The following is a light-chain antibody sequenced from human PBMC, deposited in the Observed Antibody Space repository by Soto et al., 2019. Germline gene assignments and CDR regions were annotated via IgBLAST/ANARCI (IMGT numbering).Light chain of an antibody. CDR2: EGI. Sequence: QSVLTQPASVSGSPGQSITISCTGTSSTVGGFNVVSWYQQHPGKAPKVIIYEGIKRPSGISNRFSGSNSGSTASLTISGLQAEDEADYYCSSFRSGTTLFGTGTKVTVL. CDR1: SSTVGGFNV. J-gene: IGLJ1*01. CDR3: SSFRSGTTL. V-gene: IGLV2-14*02.